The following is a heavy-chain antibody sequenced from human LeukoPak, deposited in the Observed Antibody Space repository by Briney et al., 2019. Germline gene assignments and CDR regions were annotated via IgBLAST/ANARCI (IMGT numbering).Heavy chain of an antibody. J-gene: IGHJ4*02. CDR3: AKDRGYCSGGSCYSDY. D-gene: IGHD2-15*01. V-gene: IGHV3-23*01. CDR1: GFTFSSYG. Sequence: GGSLRLSCAASGFTFSSYGMSWVRQAPGKGLEWVSAISGSGGSTYYADSVKGRFTISRDNSKNTLYLQMNSLRAEDTAVYYCAKDRGYCSGGSCYSDYWGQGTLVTVSS. CDR2: ISGSGGST.